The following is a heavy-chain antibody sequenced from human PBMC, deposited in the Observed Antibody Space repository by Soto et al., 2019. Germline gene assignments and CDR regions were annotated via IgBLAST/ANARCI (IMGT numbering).Heavy chain of an antibody. Sequence: SETLSLTCTVSGGSISSSSYYWGWIRQPPGKGLEWIGSIYYSGSTYYNPSLKSRVTISVDTSKKQFSLKLSSVTAADTAVYNCARRETAPGNYYYYYGMDVWGQGTTVTVSS. D-gene: IGHD5-18*01. CDR1: GGSISSSSYY. V-gene: IGHV4-39*01. J-gene: IGHJ6*02. CDR2: IYYSGST. CDR3: ARRETAPGNYYYYYGMDV.